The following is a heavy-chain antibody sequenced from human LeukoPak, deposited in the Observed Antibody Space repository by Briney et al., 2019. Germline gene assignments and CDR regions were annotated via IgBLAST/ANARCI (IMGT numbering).Heavy chain of an antibody. Sequence: GGSLRLSCAASGFTFSSYAMSWVRQAPGKGLEWVSAISGSSGSTYYADSVKGRFTISRDNSKNTLYPQMNSLRAEDTAVYYCAKDLMVVTPGPLSWGQGTLVTVSS. CDR2: ISGSSGST. V-gene: IGHV3-23*01. CDR3: AKDLMVVTPGPLS. J-gene: IGHJ5*02. D-gene: IGHD4-23*01. CDR1: GFTFSSYA.